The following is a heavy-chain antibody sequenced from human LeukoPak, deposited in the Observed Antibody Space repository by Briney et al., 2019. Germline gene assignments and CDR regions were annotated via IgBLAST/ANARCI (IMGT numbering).Heavy chain of an antibody. J-gene: IGHJ4*02. CDR1: GFTFSNYA. CDR3: ARAMHTVTTSLADY. CDR2: IYGSDDKT. Sequence: GGSLRLSCVASGFTFSNYAMSWVRQAPGKGLELVSGIYGSDDKTVYGDAVKGRFTISRDNAKNSLYLQMNSLRAEDTAVYYCARAMHTVTTSLADYWGQGTLVTVSS. D-gene: IGHD4-11*01. V-gene: IGHV3-23*01.